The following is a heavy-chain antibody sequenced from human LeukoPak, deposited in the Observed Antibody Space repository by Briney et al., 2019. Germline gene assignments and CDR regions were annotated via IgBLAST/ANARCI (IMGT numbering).Heavy chain of an antibody. CDR1: GYTFTSYD. CDR2: MNRKSGNT. D-gene: IGHD1-26*01. CDR3: ARVTGSIDY. V-gene: IGHV1-8*01. Sequence: GSVRVSCKASGYTFTSYDMNWVRQAPGQGLEWMGWMNRKSGNTDYAETLKGRVTMTRDTSISTAYMQLNSLRSEDTAVYYCARVTGSIDYWGQGTLVTVSS. J-gene: IGHJ4*02.